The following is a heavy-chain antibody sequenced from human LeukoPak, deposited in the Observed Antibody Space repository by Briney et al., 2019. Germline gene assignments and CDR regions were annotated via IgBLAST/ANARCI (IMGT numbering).Heavy chain of an antibody. V-gene: IGHV4-34*01. D-gene: IGHD1-26*01. CDR2: INHSGST. J-gene: IGHJ4*02. Sequence: SETLSLTCAVYSGSFSGYYWSWIRQPPGKGLEWIGEINHSGSTNYNPSLKSRVTISVDTSKNQFSLKLSSVTAADTAVYYCARSLVGATPPLDYWGQGTLVTVSS. CDR1: SGSFSGYY. CDR3: ARSLVGATPPLDY.